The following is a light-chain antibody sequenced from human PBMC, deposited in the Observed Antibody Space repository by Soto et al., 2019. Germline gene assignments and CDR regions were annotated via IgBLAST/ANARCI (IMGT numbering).Light chain of an antibody. CDR3: QQYNNWPGT. J-gene: IGKJ3*01. CDR2: GAF. V-gene: IGKV3-15*01. CDR1: QSVSST. Sequence: EIVMTQSPATLSVSPGERATLSCRASQSVSSTLAWYQQKPGQPPRLLIYGAFTRATGIPARFSGSGSGTEFTLTISSLQSEDFAVYYCQQYNNWPGTFGPGTKVDIK.